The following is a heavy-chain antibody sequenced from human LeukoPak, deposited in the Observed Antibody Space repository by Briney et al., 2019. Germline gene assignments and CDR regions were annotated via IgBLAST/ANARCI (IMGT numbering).Heavy chain of an antibody. D-gene: IGHD3-3*01. CDR2: INHSGST. CDR3: AIRFLEWSPEFEPFDY. J-gene: IGHJ4*02. V-gene: IGHV4-38-2*02. Sequence: SETLSLTCTVSGYSISSGYYWGWIRQPPGKGLEWIGEINHSGSTNYNPSLKSRVTISVDTSKNQFSLKLSSVTAADTAVYYCAIRFLEWSPEFEPFDYWGQGTLVTVSS. CDR1: GYSISSGYY.